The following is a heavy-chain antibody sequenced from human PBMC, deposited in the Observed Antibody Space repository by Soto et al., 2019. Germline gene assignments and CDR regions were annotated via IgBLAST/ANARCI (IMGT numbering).Heavy chain of an antibody. D-gene: IGHD6-13*01. V-gene: IGHV3-23*01. CDR3: AKGLSWYSSSWSTLGYFYY. CDR1: GFTFSSYA. Sequence: EVQLLESGGGLVQPGGSLRLSCAASGFTFSSYAMSWVRQAPGKGLEWVSAISGSGGSTYYADSVKGRFTISRDNSKNTLYLQMHSLRAEDTAVYYCAKGLSWYSSSWSTLGYFYYWGQGTLVTVSS. CDR2: ISGSGGST. J-gene: IGHJ4*02.